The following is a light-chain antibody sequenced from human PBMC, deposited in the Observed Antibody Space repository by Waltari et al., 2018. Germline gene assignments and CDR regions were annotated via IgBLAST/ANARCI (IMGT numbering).Light chain of an antibody. CDR2: RNN. CDR3: AAWDDSRNSWV. J-gene: IGLJ3*02. Sequence: QSVLTQPPSASGTPGQTVTISCSGGECNSARNSVKWYQKFPGAAPKLLICRNNQRPSGVPDRCSGSKSGTSASLAISGRQSEDESDYFCAAWDDSRNSWVVGEGTRVAVL. CDR1: ECNSARNS. V-gene: IGLV1-44*01.